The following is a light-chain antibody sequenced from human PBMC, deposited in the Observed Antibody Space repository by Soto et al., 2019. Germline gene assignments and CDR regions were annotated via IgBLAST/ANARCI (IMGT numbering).Light chain of an antibody. CDR3: QQLNSYPRT. CDR2: AAS. CDR1: QGISSY. V-gene: IGKV1-9*01. J-gene: IGKJ2*01. Sequence: DLQLTQSPSFLSASVGDRVTITCRASQGISSYLAWYQQRPGKAPKLLIYAASILQSGVPSRFSGSGSGTEFTLTISSLQPEDFATYYCQQLNSYPRTFGQGTKLEIK.